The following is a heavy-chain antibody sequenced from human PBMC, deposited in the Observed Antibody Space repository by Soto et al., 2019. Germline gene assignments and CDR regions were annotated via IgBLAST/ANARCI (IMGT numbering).Heavy chain of an antibody. Sequence: EVQLVESGGGLVQPGGSLRLSCAASGFIFSSYSMNWVRHAPGKGLEWVSYISSSSDTIYYADSVKGRFTISRDNAKNSLYLQMNSLRAEDTAVYYCARDPRYCSGGNCYSSYYYYYLDVWGIGTTVTVSS. V-gene: IGHV3-48*01. CDR3: ARDPRYCSGGNCYSSYYYYYLDV. D-gene: IGHD2-15*01. J-gene: IGHJ6*03. CDR2: ISSSSDTI. CDR1: GFIFSSYS.